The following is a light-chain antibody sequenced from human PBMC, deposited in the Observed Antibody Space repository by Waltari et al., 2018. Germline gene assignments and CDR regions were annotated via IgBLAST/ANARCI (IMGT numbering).Light chain of an antibody. CDR3: QQYNNWPPVT. J-gene: IGKJ4*01. CDR1: QSVSSN. V-gene: IGKV3-15*01. Sequence: EIVMTQSPATLSVSPGERATLSCRASQSVSSNLAWYQQKPGQAPRLLIYGAHTRATGIPARFSGSGSGTEFTLTISSMQSEDVAVYYCQQYNNWPPVTFGGGTKVEIK. CDR2: GAH.